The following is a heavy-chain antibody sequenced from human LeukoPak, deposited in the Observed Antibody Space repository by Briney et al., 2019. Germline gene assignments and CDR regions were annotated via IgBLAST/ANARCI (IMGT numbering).Heavy chain of an antibody. D-gene: IGHD3-16*01. CDR3: ARSISGLGD. J-gene: IGHJ4*02. V-gene: IGHV6-1*01. CDR1: GDSV. Sequence: SQTLSLTCAISGDSVRQSPSRGLEWLGRTYYRSKWYNDYAVSVKGRITISADTSKNQFSLQLNSVTPEDTAVCYCARSISGLGDWGQGTLVTVSS. CDR2: TYYRSKWYN.